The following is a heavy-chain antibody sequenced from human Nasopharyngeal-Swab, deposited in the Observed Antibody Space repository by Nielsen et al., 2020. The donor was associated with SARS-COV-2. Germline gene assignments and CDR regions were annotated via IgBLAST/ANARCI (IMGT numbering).Heavy chain of an antibody. Sequence: SQTLSLTCAVYGGSFSGYYWNWIRQPLGKGLEWIGEINHSGSTNYNPSLKSRVTIALDTSKNQFSLKLSPVTAADTAVYYCARSRYTSSWYGVRNWFDPWGQGTLVTVSS. CDR3: ARSRYTSSWYGVRNWFDP. CDR1: GGSFSGYY. D-gene: IGHD6-13*01. CDR2: INHSGST. V-gene: IGHV4-34*01. J-gene: IGHJ5*02.